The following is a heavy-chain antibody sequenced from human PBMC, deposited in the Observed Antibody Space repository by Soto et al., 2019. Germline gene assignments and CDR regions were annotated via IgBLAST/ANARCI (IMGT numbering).Heavy chain of an antibody. CDR2: VRYSGST. CDR3: ARGVDTAKTGY. V-gene: IGHV4-31*03. Sequence: QVQLQESGPGLVKPSQTLSLICTVSGGSISSGDSYWSWIRQNPGKGLEWIGCVRYSGSTHYNPSLNSRVSISVDMSKNQFSLELTSVTAADTAVYYCARGVDTAKTGYWGQGTLVTVSS. J-gene: IGHJ4*02. CDR1: GGSISSGDSY. D-gene: IGHD5-18*01.